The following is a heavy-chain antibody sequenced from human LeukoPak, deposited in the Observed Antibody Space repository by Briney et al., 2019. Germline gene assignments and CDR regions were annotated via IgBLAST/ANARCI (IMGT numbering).Heavy chain of an antibody. CDR3: ARVHYDTSGYYYVDS. D-gene: IGHD3-22*01. Sequence: GGSLRLSCAASGFTFSRYAMYWVRQAPGKGLEYVSAISSNGGGRYYAKSVKGRFSISRDNFRDTLYLQMGSLRAEDMAVYYCARVHYDTSGYYYVDSWGQGTLVTVSS. CDR1: GFTFSRYA. J-gene: IGHJ4*02. CDR2: ISSNGGGR. V-gene: IGHV3-64*01.